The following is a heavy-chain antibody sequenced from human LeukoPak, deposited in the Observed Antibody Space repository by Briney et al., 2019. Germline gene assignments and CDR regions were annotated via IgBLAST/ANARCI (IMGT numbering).Heavy chain of an antibody. J-gene: IGHJ3*02. CDR1: GYTFTDYY. Sequence: ASVKVSCKASGYTFTDYYLHWVRQAPGQGLEWMGGIIPIFGTANYAQKFQGRVTITADESTSTAYMELSSLRSEDTAVYYCASLAVAGTDDAFDIWGQGTMVTVSS. V-gene: IGHV1-69*13. CDR3: ASLAVAGTDDAFDI. D-gene: IGHD6-19*01. CDR2: IIPIFGTA.